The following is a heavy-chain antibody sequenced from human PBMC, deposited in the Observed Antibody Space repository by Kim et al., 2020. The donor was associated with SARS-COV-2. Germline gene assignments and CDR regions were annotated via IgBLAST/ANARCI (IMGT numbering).Heavy chain of an antibody. V-gene: IGHV1-69*13. D-gene: IGHD3-3*01. CDR1: GGTFSSYA. Sequence: SVKVSCKASGGTFSSYAISWVRQAPGQGLEWMGGIIPIFGTANYAQKFQGRVTITADESTSTAYMELSSLRSEDTAVYYCARDLGITIFGVVSYYYGMDVWGQGTTVTVSS. J-gene: IGHJ6*02. CDR3: ARDLGITIFGVVSYYYGMDV. CDR2: IIPIFGTA.